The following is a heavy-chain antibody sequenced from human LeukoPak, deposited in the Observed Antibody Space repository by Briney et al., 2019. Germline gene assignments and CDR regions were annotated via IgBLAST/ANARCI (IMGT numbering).Heavy chain of an antibody. D-gene: IGHD4-11*01. V-gene: IGHV4-34*01. J-gene: IGHJ4*02. Sequence: SETLSLTCAVYGGSFSGYYWTWVRQSPGKGLEWIGEINHAGSTNYKPSLRSRVIISVDTSKNQFSLKLSSVTDADTAVYYCARAREAETIDSWGQGNLVTVSS. CDR2: INHAGST. CDR1: GGSFSGYY. CDR3: ARAREAETIDS.